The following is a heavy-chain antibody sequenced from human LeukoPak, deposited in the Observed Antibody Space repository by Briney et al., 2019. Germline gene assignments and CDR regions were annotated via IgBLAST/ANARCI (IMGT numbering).Heavy chain of an antibody. J-gene: IGHJ4*02. CDR1: GGSFSGYY. CDR3: ARYSYGHYFDY. D-gene: IGHD5-18*01. V-gene: IGHV4-34*01. CDR2: INHSGST. Sequence: SETLSLTCAVYGGSFSGYYWSWIRQPPGKGLEWIGEINHSGSTNYNPSLKSRVTISVDTSKNQFSLELSSVTAADTAVYYCARYSYGHYFDYWGQGTLVTVSS.